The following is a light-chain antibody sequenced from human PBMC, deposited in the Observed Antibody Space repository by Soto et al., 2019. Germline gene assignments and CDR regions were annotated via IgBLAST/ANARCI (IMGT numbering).Light chain of an antibody. Sequence: DIQMTQSPSSLSASVGDRVTITCQASQDISNYLNWYQQKPGKAPKLLIYDASNLETGVPSRFSGSGSGTDFTFTISSLQPEGIATYYCQQYDNLGLTFGGGTKVEIK. V-gene: IGKV1-33*01. J-gene: IGKJ4*01. CDR3: QQYDNLGLT. CDR1: QDISNY. CDR2: DAS.